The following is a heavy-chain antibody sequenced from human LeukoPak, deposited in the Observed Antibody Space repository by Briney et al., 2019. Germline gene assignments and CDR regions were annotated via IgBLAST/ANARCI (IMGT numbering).Heavy chain of an antibody. V-gene: IGHV3-30*02. D-gene: IGHD1-26*01. CDR3: AKETRGSYSDY. J-gene: IGHJ4*02. CDR2: IRYDGTSK. Sequence: QPGGSLRLSCAASGFTFSSSGMHWVRQAPGKGLEWVAFIRYDGTSKYYADSVKGRFNISRDNSKNTVYLQMNSLRAEDTAVYYCAKETRGSYSDYWGQGTLVTVSS. CDR1: GFTFSSSG.